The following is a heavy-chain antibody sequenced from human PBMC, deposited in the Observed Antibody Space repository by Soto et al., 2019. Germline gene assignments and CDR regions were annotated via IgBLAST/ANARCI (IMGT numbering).Heavy chain of an antibody. CDR1: GYTFTNYG. CDR2: ISVYNGNA. CDR3: ARANYYYSGAY. J-gene: IGHJ4*02. D-gene: IGHD3-22*01. Sequence: QVQLVQSGAEVKKPGASVKVSCKASGYTFTNYGITWVRQAPGQGLEWMGWISVYNGNANYALQLQGRVTLILDTSTSTAYRERRSLRSDDKAVYYCARANYYYSGAYWGQGTLVTFT. V-gene: IGHV1-18*01.